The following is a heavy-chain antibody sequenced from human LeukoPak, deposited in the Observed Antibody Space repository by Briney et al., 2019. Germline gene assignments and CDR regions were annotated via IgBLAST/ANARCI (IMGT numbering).Heavy chain of an antibody. Sequence: ASVKVSCKASGYTFTGYYMHWVRQAPGQGLGWMGWINPNSGGTNYAQKFQGRVTMTRDTSISTAYMELSSLRSEDTAVYYCARGVTGRYCSSTSCHWRAWFDPWGQGTLVTVSS. V-gene: IGHV1-2*02. CDR3: ARGVTGRYCSSTSCHWRAWFDP. CDR2: INPNSGGT. J-gene: IGHJ5*02. D-gene: IGHD2-2*01. CDR1: GYTFTGYY.